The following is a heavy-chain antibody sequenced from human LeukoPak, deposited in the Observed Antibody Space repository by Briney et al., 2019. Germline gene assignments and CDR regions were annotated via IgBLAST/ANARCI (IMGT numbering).Heavy chain of an antibody. V-gene: IGHV3-30*02. CDR3: AKEGSVAGDEYYFDY. CDR2: IRYDGSNK. Sequence: GGSLRLSCAASGFTFSSYGMHWVRQAPGKGLEWVAFIRYDGSNKYYADSVKGRFTISRDNSKNTLYLQMNSLRAEDTAVYYCAKEGSVAGDEYYFDYWGQGTLVTVSS. D-gene: IGHD6-19*01. CDR1: GFTFSSYG. J-gene: IGHJ4*02.